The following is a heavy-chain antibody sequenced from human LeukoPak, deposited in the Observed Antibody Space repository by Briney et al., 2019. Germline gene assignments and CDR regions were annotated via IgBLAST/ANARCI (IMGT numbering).Heavy chain of an antibody. CDR3: ARGVRSPDSSGYSYGFNY. Sequence: SETLSLTCAVYGGSFSGYYWSRIRQPPGKGLECIGEINHSGSTNYNPSLKSRVTISVDTSKKQFSLKLSSVTAADTAVYYCARGVRSPDSSGYSYGFNYWGQGTLVTVSS. V-gene: IGHV4-34*01. D-gene: IGHD5-18*01. J-gene: IGHJ4*02. CDR1: GGSFSGYY. CDR2: INHSGST.